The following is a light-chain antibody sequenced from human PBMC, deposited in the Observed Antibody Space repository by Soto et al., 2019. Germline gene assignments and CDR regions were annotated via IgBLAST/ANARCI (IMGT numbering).Light chain of an antibody. Sequence: VMTQSPATLSVSPGERVTLSCRASQSVARNFAWYQHKPGQAPRLLIYGVSTRATGIPARFSGGGSGTEFTLTISSLQSEDFAVYYCQHYNHWPGTFGQGTKVEVK. V-gene: IGKV3-15*01. J-gene: IGKJ1*01. CDR1: QSVARN. CDR3: QHYNHWPGT. CDR2: GVS.